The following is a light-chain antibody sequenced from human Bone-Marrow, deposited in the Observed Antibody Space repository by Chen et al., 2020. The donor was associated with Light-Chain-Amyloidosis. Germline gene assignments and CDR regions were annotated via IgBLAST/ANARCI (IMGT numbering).Light chain of an antibody. CDR3: AAWDDSLNGHVV. Sequence: QSVLTQPPSASGTPGQRVTISCSGSSSNIGRNTVNWYQQLPGTAPKLLIHDNDQRPSGVPDRFSGSNAGTSASLAISGLQSEDEADYYCAAWDDSLNGHVVFGGGTRLTVL. J-gene: IGLJ2*01. CDR1: SSNIGRNT. CDR2: DND. V-gene: IGLV1-44*01.